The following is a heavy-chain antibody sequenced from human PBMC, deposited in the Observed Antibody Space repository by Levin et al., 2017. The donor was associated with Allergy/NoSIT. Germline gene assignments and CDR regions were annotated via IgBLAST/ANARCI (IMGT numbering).Heavy chain of an antibody. CDR3: ARDLSVGSRGFDY. J-gene: IGHJ4*02. CDR1: GGTFSSYA. Sequence: AASVKVSCKASGGTFSSYAISWVRQAPGQGLEWMGGIIPIFGTANYAQKFQGRVTITADKSTSTAYMELSSLRSEDTAVYYCARDLSVGSRGFDYWGQGTLVTVSS. CDR2: IIPIFGTA. D-gene: IGHD6-13*01. V-gene: IGHV1-69*06.